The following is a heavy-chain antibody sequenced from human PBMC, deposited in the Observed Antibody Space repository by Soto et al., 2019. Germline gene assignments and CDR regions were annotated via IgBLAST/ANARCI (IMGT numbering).Heavy chain of an antibody. Sequence: QVQLQQWGAGLLKPSETLSLTCAVYGGSFSGYYWSWIRQPPGKGLEWIGEINHSGSTNYNPSLKSRVTISVDTSKNQFSLKLSSVTAADTAVYYCARGQSQIRNRVLGSGNNWFDPWGQGTLVTVSS. J-gene: IGHJ5*02. CDR3: ARGQSQIRNRVLGSGNNWFDP. CDR2: INHSGST. V-gene: IGHV4-34*01. CDR1: GGSFSGYY. D-gene: IGHD3-10*01.